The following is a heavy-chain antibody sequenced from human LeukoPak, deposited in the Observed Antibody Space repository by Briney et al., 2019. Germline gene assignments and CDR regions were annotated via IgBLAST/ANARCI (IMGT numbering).Heavy chain of an antibody. V-gene: IGHV4-34*01. CDR2: INHSGST. J-gene: IGHJ3*02. D-gene: IGHD6-19*01. Sequence: PSETLSLTCAVYGGSFSGYYWSWIRQPPGKGLEWIGEINHSGSTNYNPSLKSRVTISVDTSKNQFSLQLNSVTPEDTAVYYCARERRKWMDVWTDAFDIWGQGTMVTVSS. CDR3: ARERRKWMDVWTDAFDI. CDR1: GGSFSGYY.